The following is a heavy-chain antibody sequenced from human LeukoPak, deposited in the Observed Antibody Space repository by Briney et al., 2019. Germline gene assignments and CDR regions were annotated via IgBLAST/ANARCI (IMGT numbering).Heavy chain of an antibody. V-gene: IGHV3-21*01. CDR3: ARDAPRPNNNFWSDDYKPYYFDF. D-gene: IGHD3-3*01. J-gene: IGHJ4*02. CDR1: GFTFSTYT. Sequence: GGSLRLSCAASGFTFSTYTLNWVRQAPGKGLEWVASISSGSSHIYKADSVKGRFNISRDNAKSSLYLQMNSLRVEDTAVYFRARDAPRPNNNFWSDDYKPYYFDFWGQAALVTVST. CDR2: ISSGSSHI.